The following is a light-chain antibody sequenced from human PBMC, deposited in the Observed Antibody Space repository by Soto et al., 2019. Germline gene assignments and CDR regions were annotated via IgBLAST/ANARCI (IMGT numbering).Light chain of an antibody. CDR3: GSYRSTTAV. Sequence: QSVLTQPASVSGSAGQSITISCAGTSGEVGRYNHVDWYQQHPGKVPKLMIYEVTKRASGVSNRFSGSKSGNTASLNISGLQAADEADYYCGSYRSTTAVFGTGTKVTVL. CDR2: EVT. J-gene: IGLJ1*01. V-gene: IGLV2-14*01. CDR1: SGEVGRYNH.